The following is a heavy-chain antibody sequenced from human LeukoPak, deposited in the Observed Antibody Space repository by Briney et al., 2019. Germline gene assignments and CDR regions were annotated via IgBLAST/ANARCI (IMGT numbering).Heavy chain of an antibody. CDR3: ARSTRLYFDY. J-gene: IGHJ4*02. Sequence: GGSLRLSCAASGFTVSFNYMSWVRQAPGKWLEWVSVIYSGGSTYYENLVKGRFTISRDNSKNTMYFQMNRLRAEDTAVYYCARSTRLYFDYWGPGTLVTVSS. D-gene: IGHD2-15*01. V-gene: IGHV3-53*01. CDR1: GFTVSFNY. CDR2: IYSGGST.